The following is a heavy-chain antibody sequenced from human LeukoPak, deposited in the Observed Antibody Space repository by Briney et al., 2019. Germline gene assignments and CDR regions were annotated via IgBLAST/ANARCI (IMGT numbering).Heavy chain of an antibody. CDR2: ISASGGST. J-gene: IGHJ6*03. D-gene: IGHD3-9*01. CDR3: ARVQYYDILTGYFHYYYYVDV. V-gene: IGHV3-23*01. CDR1: GFTFSSYG. Sequence: GGSLRLSCAASGFTFSSYGMSWVRQAPGQGLEWVSAISASGGSTYYADSVKGRFTISRDNAKNSLYLQMNSLGAEDTAVYYCARVQYYDILTGYFHYYYYVDVWGKGTTVTISS.